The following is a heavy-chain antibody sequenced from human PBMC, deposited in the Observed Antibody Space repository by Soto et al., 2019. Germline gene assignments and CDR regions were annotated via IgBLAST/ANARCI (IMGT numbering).Heavy chain of an antibody. CDR2: IYPGDSDT. D-gene: IGHD3-22*01. Sequence: PGESLKISCKGSGYSFTSYWIGWVRQMPGKGLEWMGIIYPGDSDTRYSPSFQGQVTISADKSISTAYLQWSSLKASDTATYYCARHQIWDSSGYYGDAFDIWGQGTMVTVSS. J-gene: IGHJ3*02. CDR3: ARHQIWDSSGYYGDAFDI. V-gene: IGHV5-51*01. CDR1: GYSFTSYW.